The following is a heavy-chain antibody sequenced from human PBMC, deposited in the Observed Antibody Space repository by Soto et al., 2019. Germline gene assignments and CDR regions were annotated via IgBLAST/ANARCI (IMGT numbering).Heavy chain of an antibody. CDR1: GFTFSSYW. J-gene: IGHJ3*01. CDR3: ARARGVIVVGTNSLLN. D-gene: IGHD3-22*01. Sequence: EVQLVESGGGLVQPGGSLRLSCAASGFTFSSYWMHWVRQAPGKGLVWVSRINIDGSSTSYADSVTGRFTISRDNARTTLYLQMNSLRAEDTAVYYCARARGVIVVGTNSLLNWGQGTMVTVSS. V-gene: IGHV3-74*01. CDR2: INIDGSST.